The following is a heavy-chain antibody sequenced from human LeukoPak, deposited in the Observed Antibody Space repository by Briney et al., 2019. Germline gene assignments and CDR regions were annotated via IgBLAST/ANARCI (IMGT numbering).Heavy chain of an antibody. D-gene: IGHD2-2*01. CDR1: GYTFTHNF. Sequence: ASVKVSCKASGYTFTHNFMHWVRQAPGQGLEWMGIINPSGDNTWYAQKFQGRVTMTRDMATSTDYMEVNSLRSEDTAVYYCARDSFDIVVVPAASHFDYWGQGTLVTVSS. CDR2: INPSGDNT. V-gene: IGHV1-46*01. CDR3: ARDSFDIVVVPAASHFDY. J-gene: IGHJ4*02.